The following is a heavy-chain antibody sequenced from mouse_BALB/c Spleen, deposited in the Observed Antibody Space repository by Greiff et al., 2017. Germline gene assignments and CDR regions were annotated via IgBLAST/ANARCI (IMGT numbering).Heavy chain of an antibody. Sequence: EVQLQQSGPSLVKPSQTLSLTCSVTGDSITSGYWNWIRKFPGNKLEYMGYISYSGSTYYNPSLKSRISITRDTSKNQYYLQLNSVTTEDTATYYCARGGYDRAWFAYWGQGTLVTVSA. D-gene: IGHD2-2*01. CDR1: GDSITSGY. V-gene: IGHV3-8*02. CDR2: ISYSGST. CDR3: ARGGYDRAWFAY. J-gene: IGHJ3*01.